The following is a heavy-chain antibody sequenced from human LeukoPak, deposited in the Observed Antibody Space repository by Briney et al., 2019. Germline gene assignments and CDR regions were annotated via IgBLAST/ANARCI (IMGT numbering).Heavy chain of an antibody. Sequence: SETLSLTCNVSGGSIIGYYWSWIRQPPGKGLEWTASIYYSGSTNYNPSLKSRLTVSLDTSKNQFPLKLSSVTAADTAVYYCARHRGSNLNRSFDFWGQGALVTVSS. CDR3: ARHRGSNLNRSFDF. J-gene: IGHJ4*02. D-gene: IGHD1-14*01. V-gene: IGHV4-59*08. CDR1: GGSIIGYY. CDR2: IYYSGST.